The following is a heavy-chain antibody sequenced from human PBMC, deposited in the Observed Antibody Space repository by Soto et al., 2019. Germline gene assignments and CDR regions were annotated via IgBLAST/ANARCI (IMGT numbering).Heavy chain of an antibody. D-gene: IGHD6-13*01. CDR3: TRRSEGSSWYDYYYYGMDV. V-gene: IGHV3-73*01. J-gene: IGHJ6*02. CDR2: IRSKANSYAT. Sequence: SLRLSCAASGFTFSGSAMHWVRQASGKGLEWVGRIRSKANSYATAYAASVKGRFTISRDDSKNTAYLQMNSLKTEDTAVYYCTRRSEGSSWYDYYYYGMDVWGQGTTVTVSS. CDR1: GFTFSGSA.